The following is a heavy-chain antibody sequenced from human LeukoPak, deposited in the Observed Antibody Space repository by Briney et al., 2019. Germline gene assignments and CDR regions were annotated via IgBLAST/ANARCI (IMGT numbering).Heavy chain of an antibody. V-gene: IGHV3-7*03. CDR3: ARAARGDY. CDR1: GFTFSSYW. Sequence: GGSLRLSCAASGFTFSSYWMSWVRQAPGRGLEWVANIKPDGGEKYYVDSMRGRFTISRDNAKNSLYLQMNSLKVEDTAVYYCARAARGDYWGQGTLVTVSS. CDR2: IKPDGGEK. J-gene: IGHJ4*02.